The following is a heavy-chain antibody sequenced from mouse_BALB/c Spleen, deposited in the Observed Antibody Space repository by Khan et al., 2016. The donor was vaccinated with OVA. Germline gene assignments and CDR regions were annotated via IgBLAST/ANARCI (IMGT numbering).Heavy chain of an antibody. D-gene: IGHD1-1*01. CDR2: IYPGNGNT. CDR1: GYTFTNYW. V-gene: IGHV1-63*02. J-gene: IGHJ4*01. CDR3: ERPYDYGTTYATMDD. Sequence: QVQLQQSGAELVRPESSVKMSCRAAGYTFTNYWIGWVKQRPGQGLEWIGDIYPGNGNTNYNEKFKGKATLTADTSSSTAYMQLSSLTSEDSAIYYCERPYDYGTTYATMDDWGQGTSVTVSS.